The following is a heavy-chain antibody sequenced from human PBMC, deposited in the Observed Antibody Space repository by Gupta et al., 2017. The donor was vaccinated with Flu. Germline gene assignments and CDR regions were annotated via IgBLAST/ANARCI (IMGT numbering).Heavy chain of an antibody. D-gene: IGHD3-9*01. CDR1: DNTFNRYH. V-gene: IGHV1-46*02. CDR3: AGTHNLTIPLDALGV. J-gene: IGHJ6*02. Sequence: QAHSVQYGCEVKNLGDSLKIACRGSDNTFNRYHAPRVRQAPGRGLEWVGVITPTGASPVDAQKFQGSITRTRDTSTNTVFVDLTSLTSDDTATYYCAGTHNLTIPLDALGVWGQGTSVTVSS. CDR2: ITPTGASP.